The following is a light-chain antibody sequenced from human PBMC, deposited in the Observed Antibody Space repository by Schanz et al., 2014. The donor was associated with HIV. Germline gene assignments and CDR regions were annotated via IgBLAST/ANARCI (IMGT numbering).Light chain of an antibody. CDR1: SGYSSYA. V-gene: IGLV4-69*01. CDR2: LNSDGSH. J-gene: IGLJ2*01. Sequence: QSVLTQSPSASASLGASVKLTCTLSSGYSSYAIAWHQQQPEKGPRYLMKLNSDGSHSKGDGIPDRFSGSSSGAERYLTISSLQSEDEADYYCQTWGTDSVVFAGGTKLTVL. CDR3: QTWGTDSVV.